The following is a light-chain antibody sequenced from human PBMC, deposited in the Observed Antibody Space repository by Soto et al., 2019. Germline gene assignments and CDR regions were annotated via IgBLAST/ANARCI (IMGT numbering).Light chain of an antibody. CDR3: QQYGSSGT. Sequence: ETVLTQSPGTLSLSPGERATLCCRASQSVSNNYLAWYQQKPGQAPRLLIYGASNRATGIPDRFSGSGCGTDFTLTISRLEPEDFAVYYCQQYGSSGTFGQGTKVDIK. CDR1: QSVSNNY. CDR2: GAS. V-gene: IGKV3-20*01. J-gene: IGKJ1*01.